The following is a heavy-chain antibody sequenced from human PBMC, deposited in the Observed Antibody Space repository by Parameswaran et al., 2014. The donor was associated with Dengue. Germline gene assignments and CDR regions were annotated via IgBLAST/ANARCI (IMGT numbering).Heavy chain of an antibody. D-gene: IGHD4-17*01. J-gene: IGHJ3*02. Sequence: VRQMPGKGLEWVSSISSSSSYIYYADSVKGRFTISRDNAKNSLYLQMNSLRAEDTAVYYCARSPTGGYGDYAGGGDAFDIWGQGTIVTVSS. V-gene: IGHV3-21*01. CDR3: ARSPTGGYGDYAGGGDAFDI. CDR2: ISSSSSYI.